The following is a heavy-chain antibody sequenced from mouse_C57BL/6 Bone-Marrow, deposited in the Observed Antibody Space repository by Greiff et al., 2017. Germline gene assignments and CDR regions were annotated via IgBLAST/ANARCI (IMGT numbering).Heavy chain of an antibody. CDR1: GYTFTDYN. CDR3: AIYYDYDDY. J-gene: IGHJ2*01. V-gene: IGHV1-18*01. CDR2: INPNNGGA. D-gene: IGHD2-4*01. Sequence: VQLKQSGPELVKPGASVKIPCKAFGYTFTDYNMAWVKQSHGKSLEWIGDINPNNGGAIYNQKFKGKATLTVDKSSSTAYMELRSLTSEDTAVYYCAIYYDYDDYWGQGTTLTVSS.